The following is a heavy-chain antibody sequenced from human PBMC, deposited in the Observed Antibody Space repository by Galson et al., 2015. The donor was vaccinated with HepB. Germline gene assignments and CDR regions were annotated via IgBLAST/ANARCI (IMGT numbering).Heavy chain of an antibody. J-gene: IGHJ5*02. Sequence: SLRLSCAASGFTFSPYAMQWVRQAPGKGLEWAAVISSDGSNKYYADAVKGRFTISRDNSKNTLYLQMNSLRAEDTAVYYCARDQGLRGDGGFDPWGQGTLVTVSS. V-gene: IGHV3-30-3*01. D-gene: IGHD3-16*01. CDR2: ISSDGSNK. CDR1: GFTFSPYA. CDR3: ARDQGLRGDGGFDP.